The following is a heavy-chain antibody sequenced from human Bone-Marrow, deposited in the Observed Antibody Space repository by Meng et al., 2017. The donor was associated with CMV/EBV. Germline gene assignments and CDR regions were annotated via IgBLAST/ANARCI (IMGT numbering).Heavy chain of an antibody. J-gene: IGHJ4*02. D-gene: IGHD6-19*01. CDR3: ARRLVREYYFDY. CDR2: INPNSGGT. CDR1: GYTFTGYY. V-gene: IGHV1-2*02. Sequence: ASVKVSCKASGYTFTGYYMHWVRQAPGQGLEWMGWINPNSGGTNYAQKFQGRVTMTRDTSISTAYMELSRLRSDDTAVYYCARRLVREYYFDYWGQGTLDTVSS.